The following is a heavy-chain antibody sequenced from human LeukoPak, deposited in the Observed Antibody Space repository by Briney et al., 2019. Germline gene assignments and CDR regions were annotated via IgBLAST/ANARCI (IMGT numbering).Heavy chain of an antibody. CDR3: ARDSGTTGEVKFDP. D-gene: IGHD3-10*01. CDR2: IYTSGTI. J-gene: IGHJ5*02. CDR1: GGSVSSYY. V-gene: IGHV4-4*07. Sequence: SETLSLTCTVSGGSVSSYYWSWIRQPAGTALEWIGRIYTSGTITYNPSLKSRVTMSVDTSKNQFSLKLSSVTAADTAVYYCARDSGTTGEVKFDPWGQGTLVTVSS.